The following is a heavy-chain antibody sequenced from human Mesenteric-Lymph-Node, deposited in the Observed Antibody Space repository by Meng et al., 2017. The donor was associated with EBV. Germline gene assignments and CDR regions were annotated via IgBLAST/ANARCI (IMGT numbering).Heavy chain of an antibody. CDR2: SNQSGST. D-gene: IGHD4-11*01. J-gene: IGHJ5*02. Sequence: QVHPTQWGEGLLKPSETLPPTCAVYGWSFSGYYWTWIRQSPGKGLEWIGESNQSGSTSYNPSLKSRVTISVDTSQNQFSLKLSSVTAADTAVYYCARGKTVGRSPWFDPWGQGTLVTVSS. CDR3: ARGKTVGRSPWFDP. V-gene: IGHV4-34*01. CDR1: GWSFSGYY.